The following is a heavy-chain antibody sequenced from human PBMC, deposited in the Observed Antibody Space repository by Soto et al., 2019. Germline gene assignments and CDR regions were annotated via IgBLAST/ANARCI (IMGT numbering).Heavy chain of an antibody. J-gene: IGHJ4*02. V-gene: IGHV1-3*01. CDR2: INAGNGNT. CDR1: GYTFTSYA. D-gene: IGHD2-15*01. Sequence: ASVKVSCKASGYTFTSYAMHWVRQAPGQRLEWMGWINAGNGNTKYSQKFQGRVTITRDTSASTAYMELSSLRSEDTAVYYCARGDIVVVVAATVFFDYWGQGTLVTVSS. CDR3: ARGDIVVVVAATVFFDY.